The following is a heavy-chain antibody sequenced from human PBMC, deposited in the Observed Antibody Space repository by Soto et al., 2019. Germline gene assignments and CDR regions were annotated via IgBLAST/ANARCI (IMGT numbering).Heavy chain of an antibody. J-gene: IGHJ6*02. CDR3: ARGSKAGDGYNSVDYYYYGMDV. Sequence: GGSLRLSCAVSGFTFSTYGMHWVRQAPGKGLEWVAVISYDGNYIYYADSVKGRFTISRDNSKYTLYLQMNSLGGEDTAVYYCARGSKAGDGYNSVDYYYYGMDVWGQGTTVTVSS. CDR2: ISYDGNYI. V-gene: IGHV3-30*03. CDR1: GFTFSTYG. D-gene: IGHD5-12*01.